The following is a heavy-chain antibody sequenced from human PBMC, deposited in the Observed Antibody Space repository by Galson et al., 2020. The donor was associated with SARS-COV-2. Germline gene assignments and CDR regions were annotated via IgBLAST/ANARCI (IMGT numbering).Heavy chain of an antibody. J-gene: IGHJ4*02. D-gene: IGHD1-26*01. Sequence: GESLKISCAVSGFTLRSYWMHWVRQAPGKGLVWVSRINSDGRSVNYADSVNGRFTISRDNAKNTLYLQMNSLRAEDTAVYYCAREGGNYRNFDYWGQGTLVTVSS. CDR1: GFTLRSYW. CDR2: INSDGRSV. CDR3: AREGGNYRNFDY. V-gene: IGHV3-74*01.